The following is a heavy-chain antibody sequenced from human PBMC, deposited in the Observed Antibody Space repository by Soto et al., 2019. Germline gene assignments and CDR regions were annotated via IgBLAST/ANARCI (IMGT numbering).Heavy chain of an antibody. J-gene: IGHJ4*02. V-gene: IGHV1-69*01. CDR1: GGTFSSYS. D-gene: IGHD1-26*01. Sequence: QVQLVQSGAEVKKPGSSVKVSCKASGGTFSSYSINWVRQAPGQGLEWMGEIIPIFGTANYAQKFQGRVTITADESTRRAYMELSSLSSEDTAVYYCARDGGRHSGGIDYWGQGTLVTVSS. CDR3: ARDGGRHSGGIDY. CDR2: IIPIFGTA.